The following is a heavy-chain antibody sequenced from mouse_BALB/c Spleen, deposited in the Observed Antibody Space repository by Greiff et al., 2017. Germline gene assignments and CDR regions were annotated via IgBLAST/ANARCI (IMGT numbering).Heavy chain of an antibody. Sequence: EVKLVESGPGLVKPSQSLSLTCTVTGYSITSDYAWNWFRQFPGNKLEWMGYISYSGSTSYNPSLKSRISITRDTSKNQFFLQLNSVTTEDTATYYCARYAGYADYWGQGTTLTVSS. J-gene: IGHJ2*01. V-gene: IGHV3-2*02. CDR3: ARYAGYADY. CDR2: ISYSGST. D-gene: IGHD1-2*01. CDR1: GYSITSDYA.